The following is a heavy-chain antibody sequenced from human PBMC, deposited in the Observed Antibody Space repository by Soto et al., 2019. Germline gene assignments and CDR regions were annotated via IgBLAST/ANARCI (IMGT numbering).Heavy chain of an antibody. Sequence: PGGSLRLSCAASGFSFNSYAMSWVRQAPGKGLEWVSGISSSGSSTYYADSVKGRATISRDNSKNTLYLQMYSLTADDTAVYYCTKGPLGSVWYIGWGWGQGTLVTVSS. CDR1: GFSFNSYA. CDR2: ISSSGSST. J-gene: IGHJ4*02. CDR3: TKGPLGSVWYIGWG. V-gene: IGHV3-23*01. D-gene: IGHD6-19*01.